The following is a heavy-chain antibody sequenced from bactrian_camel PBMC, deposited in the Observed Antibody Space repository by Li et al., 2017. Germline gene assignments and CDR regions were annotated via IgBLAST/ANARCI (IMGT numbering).Heavy chain of an antibody. V-gene: IGHV3S54*01. J-gene: IGHJ6*01. CDR1: EPLYGRNC. CDR3: AANPFWTYGAVCSYTRPADFGY. CDR2: IVTGYGGK. Sequence: VQLVESGGGSVQTGGSLRLSCISSEPLYGRNCVGWFRQAEGYEREGVATIVTGYGGKWYAGSVKGRFTIFQDDAKNTLHLQMNSLKPEDTAMYCCAANPFWTYGAVCSYTRPADFGYWGRGTQVTVS. D-gene: IGHD2*01.